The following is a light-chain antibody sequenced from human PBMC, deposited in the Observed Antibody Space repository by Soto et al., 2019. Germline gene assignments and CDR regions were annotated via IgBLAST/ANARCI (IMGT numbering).Light chain of an antibody. V-gene: IGLV2-23*01. CDR1: TSNVGSYNL. CDR3: FSYAGSDTMR. CDR2: EAS. Sequence: QSALTQPASVSGSPGQSITISCTGTTSNVGSYNLVSWYQQHPGEAPKLMVYEASKRPSGVSNRFSGSKSGNTASLTISGLQAEDEADYYCFSYAGSDTMRFGGGTKVTVL. J-gene: IGLJ2*01.